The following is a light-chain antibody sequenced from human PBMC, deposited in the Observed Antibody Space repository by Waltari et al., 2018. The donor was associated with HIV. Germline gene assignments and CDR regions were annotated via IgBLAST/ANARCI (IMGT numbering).Light chain of an antibody. Sequence: QSVLTQPPSASGTPGQRVTISCSGSSSNIGGNTVNWYQQLPGTAPKLLIYSDNQRPSGVPDRFAGSKSGTSASLAISGLQSEDEADYYCAAWDDSLNGYVFGPGIKVTVL. J-gene: IGLJ1*01. CDR1: SSNIGGNT. V-gene: IGLV1-44*01. CDR2: SDN. CDR3: AAWDDSLNGYV.